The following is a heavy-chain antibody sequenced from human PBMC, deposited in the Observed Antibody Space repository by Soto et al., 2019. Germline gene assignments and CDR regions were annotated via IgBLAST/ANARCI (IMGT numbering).Heavy chain of an antibody. V-gene: IGHV1-46*01. J-gene: IGHJ4*02. CDR3: ARVSGYYLPDY. CDR2: INPSDGNT. Sequence: ASVKVSCTASGYTFASYYLHWVRQAPGQGLEWMGIINPSDGNTSYAQKFQGRVTMTRDTSASTAYMELSSLRSEDTAVYYCARVSGYYLPDYWGQGTLVTVSS. D-gene: IGHD5-12*01. CDR1: GYTFASYY.